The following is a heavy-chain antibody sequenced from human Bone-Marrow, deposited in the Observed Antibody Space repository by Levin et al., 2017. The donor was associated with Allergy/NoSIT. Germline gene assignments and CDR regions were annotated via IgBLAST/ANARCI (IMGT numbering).Heavy chain of an antibody. CDR3: ARDRVGPTAPPNGLDI. CDR1: GYTFTDFY. D-gene: IGHD1-26*01. V-gene: IGHV1-2*02. J-gene: IGHJ3*02. Sequence: GASVKVSCKASGYTFTDFYLHWVRQAPGQGLEWMGWMNLQTGGTNSAQRFQDRMTLTRDTAITTAYMEMTSLRSDDTAVYYCARDRVGPTAPPNGLDIWAQGTMVTVSS. CDR2: MNLQTGGT.